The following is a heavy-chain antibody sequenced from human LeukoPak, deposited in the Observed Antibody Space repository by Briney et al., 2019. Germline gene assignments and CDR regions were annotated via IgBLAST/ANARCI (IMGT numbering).Heavy chain of an antibody. Sequence: SETLSLTCTVPGGSISSSSYYWGWIRQPPGKGLEWIGSIYYSGSTYYNPSLKSRVTISVDASKNQFSLKLSSVTAADTAVYYCARYSSSWHYWYFDLWGRGTLVTVSS. J-gene: IGHJ2*01. V-gene: IGHV4-39*07. CDR1: GGSISSSSYY. D-gene: IGHD6-13*01. CDR2: IYYSGST. CDR3: ARYSSSWHYWYFDL.